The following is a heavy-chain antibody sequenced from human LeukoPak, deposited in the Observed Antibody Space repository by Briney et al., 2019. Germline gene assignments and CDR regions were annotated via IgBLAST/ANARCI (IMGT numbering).Heavy chain of an antibody. Sequence: GGSLRLSCAASGFTFSSYAMSWVRQAPGKGLEWVSAISGSGGSTYYADSVKGRFTISRDNSKNTLYLQMNSLRAEGTAVYYCAKGDYDFWSGYYPRRYYGMDVWGQGTTVTVSS. V-gene: IGHV3-23*01. CDR2: ISGSGGST. D-gene: IGHD3-3*01. J-gene: IGHJ6*02. CDR1: GFTFSSYA. CDR3: AKGDYDFWSGYYPRRYYGMDV.